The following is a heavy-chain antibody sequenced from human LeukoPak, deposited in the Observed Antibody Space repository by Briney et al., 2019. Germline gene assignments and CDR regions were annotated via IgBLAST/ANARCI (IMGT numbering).Heavy chain of an antibody. V-gene: IGHV5-51*01. J-gene: IGHJ3*02. CDR3: ARDYYDSSGYLKARDAFDI. Sequence: GESLKISCKGSGYGFTSYWIGWVRQMPGKGLEWIGIIYPGDSDTRYSPSFQGQVTISADKSISTAYLQWSSLKASDTAMYYCARDYYDSSGYLKARDAFDIWGQGTMVTVSS. CDR2: IYPGDSDT. CDR1: GYGFTSYW. D-gene: IGHD3-22*01.